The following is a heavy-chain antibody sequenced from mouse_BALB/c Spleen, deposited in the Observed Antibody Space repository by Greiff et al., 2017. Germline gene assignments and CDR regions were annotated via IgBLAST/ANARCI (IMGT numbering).Heavy chain of an antibody. CDR3: ARDGTGTTERYFDV. CDR2: ISDGGSYT. V-gene: IGHV5-4*02. CDR1: GFTFSDYY. J-gene: IGHJ1*01. Sequence: EVKLMESGGGLVKPGGSLKLSCAASGFTFSDYYMYWVRQTPEKRLEWVATISDGGSYTYYPDSVKWRFTISRDNAKNNLYLQMSSLKSEDTAMYYCARDGTGTTERYFDVWGAGTTVTVSS. D-gene: IGHD4-1*01.